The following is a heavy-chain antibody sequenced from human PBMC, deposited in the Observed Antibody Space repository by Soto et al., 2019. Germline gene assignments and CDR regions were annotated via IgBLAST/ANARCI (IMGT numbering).Heavy chain of an antibody. CDR1: GGSISSYY. Sequence: SETLSLTCTVSGGSISSYYWSWIRQPPGKGLEWIGYIYYSGSTNYNPSLKSRVTISVDTSKNQFSLKLSSVTAADTAVYYCARLAPDYTFDYWGQGTLVTVSS. D-gene: IGHD4-4*01. CDR3: ARLAPDYTFDY. V-gene: IGHV4-59*01. J-gene: IGHJ4*02. CDR2: IYYSGST.